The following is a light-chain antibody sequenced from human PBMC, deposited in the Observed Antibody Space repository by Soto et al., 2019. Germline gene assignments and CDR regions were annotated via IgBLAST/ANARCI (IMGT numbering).Light chain of an antibody. CDR3: AAWDDSLNGYV. J-gene: IGLJ1*01. CDR1: SSNIGGTNY. CDR2: SNN. V-gene: IGLV1-47*02. Sequence: QSALTQPPSASGTPGQKVFISCSGSSSNIGGTNYAYWYQQLPGAAPKLLMHSNNLRPSGVPERISGSKFGTAASLAISGLRSEDEAVYYCAAWDDSLNGYVFGTGTKLTVL.